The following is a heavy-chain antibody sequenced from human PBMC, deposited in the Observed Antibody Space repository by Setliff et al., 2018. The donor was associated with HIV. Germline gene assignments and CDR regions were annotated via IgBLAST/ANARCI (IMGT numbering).Heavy chain of an antibody. D-gene: IGHD2-8*01. CDR2: IVPILNIA. CDR3: ARGWSEGTHLFQVEYFQH. CDR1: GGAFGNYG. V-gene: IGHV1-69*10. J-gene: IGHJ1*01. Sequence: ASVKVSCKASGGAFGNYGVGWVRQAPGQGLEWVGGIVPILNIANYAQEFQGRATITADKSTSTVYMEVRDLKPDDTALYYCARGWSEGTHLFQVEYFQHWGQGTLVTVSS.